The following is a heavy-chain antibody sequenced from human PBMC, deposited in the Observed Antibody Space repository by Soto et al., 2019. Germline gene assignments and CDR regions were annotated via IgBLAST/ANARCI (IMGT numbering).Heavy chain of an antibody. CDR3: ARDFRPRYYYGSGSYTTDH. Sequence: GGSLRLSCAASGFTFSSYGMHWVRQAPGKELEYVSAITRNGRSTYYADSVKGRVTMTRDTSTSTVYMELSSLRSEDTAVYYWARDFRPRYYYGSGSYTTDHWGQGTLVTVSS. CDR1: GFTFSSYG. CDR2: ITRNGRST. D-gene: IGHD3-10*01. V-gene: IGHV3-64*02. J-gene: IGHJ4*02.